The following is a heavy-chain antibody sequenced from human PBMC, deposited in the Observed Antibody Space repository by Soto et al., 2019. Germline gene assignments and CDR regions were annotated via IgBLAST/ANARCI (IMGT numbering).Heavy chain of an antibody. CDR3: LRDIFGVVIFDS. Sequence: GSLRLSCSASGFRFSDSAMHWVRQAPGKGPEYVSAISTHGRDTYYADSVKGRFTISRDNSKNTVHLQMSSLRTEDTAVYYCLRDIFGVVIFDSWGQGTPVTVSS. J-gene: IGHJ4*02. CDR1: GFRFSDSA. V-gene: IGHV3-64D*06. CDR2: ISTHGRDT. D-gene: IGHD3-3*01.